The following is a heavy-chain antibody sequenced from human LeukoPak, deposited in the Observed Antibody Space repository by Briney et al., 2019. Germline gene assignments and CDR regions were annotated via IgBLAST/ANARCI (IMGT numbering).Heavy chain of an antibody. V-gene: IGHV1-3*01. CDR3: ARSRSAFDAFDF. CDR1: GYTFTSYA. Sequence: ASVKVSCNASGYTFTSYAMHWVRQAPGQRLEWMGWINAGNGNTKYSQKFQGRVTITRDTSASTAYMELSSLRSEDTAVYYCARSRSAFDAFDFWGQGTMVTVSS. J-gene: IGHJ3*01. CDR2: INAGNGNT. D-gene: IGHD2-15*01.